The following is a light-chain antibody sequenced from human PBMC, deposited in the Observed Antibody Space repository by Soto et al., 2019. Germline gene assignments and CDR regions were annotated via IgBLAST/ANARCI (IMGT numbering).Light chain of an antibody. J-gene: IGKJ3*01. CDR1: QDITNH. Sequence: DIQMTQSPSSLSASVGDRVTITCQSSQDITNHLNWYQQKPGKAPKLMIYDASNLETGVPSRFSGGRSGKDFTFTISSLQPEDIARYFCQQYGNIPYTVGPGTKVDFK. V-gene: IGKV1-33*01. CDR3: QQYGNIPYT. CDR2: DAS.